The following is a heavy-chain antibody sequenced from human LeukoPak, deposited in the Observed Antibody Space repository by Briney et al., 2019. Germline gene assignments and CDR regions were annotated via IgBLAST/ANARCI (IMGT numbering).Heavy chain of an antibody. J-gene: IGHJ5*02. Sequence: SGGSLRLSCAASGFTFSSYGMHWVRQAPGKGLEWVAVIWYDGSNKYYADSVKGRFTISRDNSKNTLYLQMNSLRAEDTAVYYCAKDLRTYCSGGSCYLNWFDPWGQGTLVTVSS. CDR2: IWYDGSNK. V-gene: IGHV3-33*06. D-gene: IGHD2-15*01. CDR3: AKDLRTYCSGGSCYLNWFDP. CDR1: GFTFSSYG.